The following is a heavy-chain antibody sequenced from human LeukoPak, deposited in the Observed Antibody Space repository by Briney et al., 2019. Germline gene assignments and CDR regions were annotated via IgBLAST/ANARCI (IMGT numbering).Heavy chain of an antibody. J-gene: IGHJ4*02. V-gene: IGHV4-61*02. CDR2: IYTSGST. Sequence: PSETLSLTCTVSGGSISSGEYYWSWIRQPAGKGLEWIGRIYTSGSTNYNPSLKNRVTISIDTSKNQFSLKLSSVTAADTAVYYCARDVRRNDFWSAYYILDYWGQGTLVTVSS. D-gene: IGHD3-3*01. CDR3: ARDVRRNDFWSAYYILDY. CDR1: GGSISSGEYY.